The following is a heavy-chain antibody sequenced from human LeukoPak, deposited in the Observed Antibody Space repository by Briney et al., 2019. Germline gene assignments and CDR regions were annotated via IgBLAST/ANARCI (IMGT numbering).Heavy chain of an antibody. CDR2: INHSGST. V-gene: IGHV4-34*01. CDR1: GGSFSGYY. J-gene: IGHJ4*02. Sequence: SETLSLTCAVYGGSFSGYYWSWIRQPPGKGLEWIGEINHSGSTNYNPSLKSRVTISVDTSKNQFSLQLNSVTPEDTAVYYCARDIYRGSSWYSFDYWGQGTLVTVSS. CDR3: ARDIYRGSSWYSFDY. D-gene: IGHD6-13*01.